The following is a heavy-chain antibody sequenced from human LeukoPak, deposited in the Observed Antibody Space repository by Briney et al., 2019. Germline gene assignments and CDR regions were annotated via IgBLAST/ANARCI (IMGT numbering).Heavy chain of an antibody. V-gene: IGHV3-21*04. D-gene: IGHD3-3*01. CDR3: AKEYYDFWSGYPHDY. Sequence: GGSLRLSCAASGFTFSSYIMNWVRQAPGKGLEWVSSISSSNNYLYYADSVKGRFTISRDNAKNSLYLQMNSLRAEDTAVYYCAKEYYDFWSGYPHDYWGQGTLVTVSS. CDR2: ISSSNNYL. CDR1: GFTFSSYI. J-gene: IGHJ4*02.